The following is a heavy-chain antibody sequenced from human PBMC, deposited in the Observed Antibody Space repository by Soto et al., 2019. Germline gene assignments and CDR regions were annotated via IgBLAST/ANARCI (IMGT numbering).Heavy chain of an antibody. Sequence: QVQLQESGPGLVKPSETLSLTCTVSGGYVSSYYWSWIRQPPGKGLEWIGYSGSTNYNPSLKSRVTISVDTSKNQFSLNLSSVTAADTAVYYCARRSAGWLDPWGQGTLVTVAS. CDR2: SGST. CDR3: ARRSAGWLDP. J-gene: IGHJ5*02. V-gene: IGHV4-59*02. D-gene: IGHD6-19*01. CDR1: GGYVSSYY.